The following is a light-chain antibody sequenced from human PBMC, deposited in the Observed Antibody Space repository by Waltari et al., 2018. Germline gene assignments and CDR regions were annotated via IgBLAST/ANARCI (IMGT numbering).Light chain of an antibody. Sequence: EIVLTQSPATLSLSPGERATLSCRASQSVSYYLAWYQQRPGQAPRLLIYDTSHRATVIPAIFTGRASVRYFTLTISSLEPEDFAAYYCQQRRSRPLTFGGGTKVEIK. CDR3: QQRRSRPLT. V-gene: IGKV3-11*02. CDR1: QSVSYY. J-gene: IGKJ4*02. CDR2: DTS.